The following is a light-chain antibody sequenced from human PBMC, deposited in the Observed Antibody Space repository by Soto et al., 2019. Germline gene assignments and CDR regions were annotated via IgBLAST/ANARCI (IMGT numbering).Light chain of an antibody. V-gene: IGKV3-20*01. CDR2: GAS. CDR1: QSVSSSY. J-gene: IGKJ1*01. Sequence: IVFTQSPGTLSLSPGERATLSCRASQSVSSSYLAWYQQNPGQAPRLLIYGASSRATGIPDRFSGSGSGTDSTLTISRLEPEDFPVYYCQQYGSSPRTLGQGTKV. CDR3: QQYGSSPRT.